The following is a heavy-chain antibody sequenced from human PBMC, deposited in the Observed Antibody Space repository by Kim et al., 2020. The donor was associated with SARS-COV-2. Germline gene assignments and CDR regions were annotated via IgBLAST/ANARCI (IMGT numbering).Heavy chain of an antibody. D-gene: IGHD3-10*01. CDR3: ARDQHQYFYGSASPIFDY. Sequence: GGSLRLSCTASGFTFNTYWMSWVRQAPGKGLEWVANINPAGSEKYYVDSVVGRFTISRDNAKNSLYLQTISLRAEDTAVYYCARDQHQYFYGSASPIFDYWGQGALVTVSS. CDR2: INPAGSEK. V-gene: IGHV3-7*01. CDR1: GFTFNTYW. J-gene: IGHJ4*02.